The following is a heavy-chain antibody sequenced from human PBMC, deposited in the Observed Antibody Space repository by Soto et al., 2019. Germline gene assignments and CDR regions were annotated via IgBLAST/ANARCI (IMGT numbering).Heavy chain of an antibody. CDR1: GGSISSSSYY. CDR2: IYYSGST. Sequence: PSETLSLTCTVSGGSISSSSYYWGWIRQPPGKGLEWIGSIYYSGSTYYNPSLKSRVTISVDTSKNQFSLKLSSVTAADTAVYYCASLDQDIWFGEFTDYWGQGTLVPVSS. CDR3: ASLDQDIWFGEFTDY. V-gene: IGHV4-39*01. J-gene: IGHJ4*02. D-gene: IGHD3-10*01.